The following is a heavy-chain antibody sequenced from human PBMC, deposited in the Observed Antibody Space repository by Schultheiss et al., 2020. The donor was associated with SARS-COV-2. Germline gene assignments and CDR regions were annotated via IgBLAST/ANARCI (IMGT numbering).Heavy chain of an antibody. CDR3: AKEGEEMGSS. CDR2: INSDGSST. D-gene: IGHD3-16*01. Sequence: GGSLRLSCAASGFTFSSYWMHWVRQAPGKGLVCVSRINSDGSSTSYADSVKGRFTISRDNAKNTLYLQMNSLRAEDTAVYYCAKEGEEMGSSWGQGTLVTVSS. V-gene: IGHV3-74*01. J-gene: IGHJ4*02. CDR1: GFTFSSYW.